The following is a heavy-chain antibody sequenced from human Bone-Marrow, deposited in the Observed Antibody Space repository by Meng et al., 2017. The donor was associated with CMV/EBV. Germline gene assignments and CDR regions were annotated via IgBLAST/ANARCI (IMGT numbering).Heavy chain of an antibody. Sequence: ASVKVSCKASGYTFTSYGISWVRQAPGQGLEWMGWISAYNGNTNYAQKLQGRVTMTTDTSTSTAYMELRSLRSDDTAVYYCARDCPPDSSTCGDFQHWGQGNLVTVSS. J-gene: IGHJ1*01. V-gene: IGHV1-18*01. D-gene: IGHD4-11*01. CDR3: ARDCPPDSSTCGDFQH. CDR1: GYTFTSYG. CDR2: ISAYNGNT.